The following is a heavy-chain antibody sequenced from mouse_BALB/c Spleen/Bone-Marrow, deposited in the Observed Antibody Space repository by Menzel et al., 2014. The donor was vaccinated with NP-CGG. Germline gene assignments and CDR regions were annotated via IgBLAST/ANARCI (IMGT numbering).Heavy chain of an antibody. Sequence: EVKLLESGGGLVQPGGSLRLSCATSGFTFTDYYMNWVRQPPGKALEWSGFIRNKANGYTTEYSASVKGRFTISRDNSQNILYLQMNTLRAEDSATYYCARDKGRVFFDYWGQGTTLTVSS. CDR1: GFTFTDYY. CDR3: ARDKGRVFFDY. CDR2: IRNKANGYTT. V-gene: IGHV7-3*02. J-gene: IGHJ2*01.